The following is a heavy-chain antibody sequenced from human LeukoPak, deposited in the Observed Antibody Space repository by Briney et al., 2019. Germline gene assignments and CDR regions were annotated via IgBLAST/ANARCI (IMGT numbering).Heavy chain of an antibody. CDR3: ARGRRMNYYDSSGYYYSAFDV. CDR1: GFTFSDHY. V-gene: IGHV3-72*01. D-gene: IGHD3-22*01. CDR2: IRNKINSYTT. Sequence: PGGSLRLSCAASGFTFSDHYMDWVRQAPGKGLEWVGRIRNKINSYTTEYAASVKGTFTISRDDSKNSLSLQMNSLKTEDTAVYYCARGRRMNYYDSSGYYYSAFDVWGQGTMVTVSS. J-gene: IGHJ3*01.